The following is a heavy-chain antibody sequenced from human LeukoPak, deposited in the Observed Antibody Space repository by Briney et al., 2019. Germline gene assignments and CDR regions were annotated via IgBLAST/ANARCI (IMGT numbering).Heavy chain of an antibody. V-gene: IGHV1-18*01. CDR2: ISAYNGNT. D-gene: IGHD3-3*01. CDR1: GYTFTSYG. Sequence: ASVKVSCKASGYTFTSYGISWVRQAPGQGLEWMGWISAYNGNTNYAQKLQGRVTMTTDTSTSTAYMELRSLRSDDTAVYYCARVVYDFWSGYYIDYWGRGTLVTVSS. CDR3: ARVVYDFWSGYYIDY. J-gene: IGHJ4*02.